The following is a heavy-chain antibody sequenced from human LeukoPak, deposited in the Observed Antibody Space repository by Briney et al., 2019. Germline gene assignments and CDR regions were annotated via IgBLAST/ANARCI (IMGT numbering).Heavy chain of an antibody. CDR2: IYYSGST. V-gene: IGHV4-30-4*01. CDR3: AREGNYYDSSGYFSFDY. D-gene: IGHD3-22*01. CDR1: GGSISSGDYY. J-gene: IGHJ4*02. Sequence: TLSLTCTVSGGSISSGDYYWGWIRQPPGKGLEWIGYIYYSGSTYYNPSLKSRVTISVDTSKNQFSLKLSSVTAADTAVYYCAREGNYYDSSGYFSFDYWGLGTLVTVSS.